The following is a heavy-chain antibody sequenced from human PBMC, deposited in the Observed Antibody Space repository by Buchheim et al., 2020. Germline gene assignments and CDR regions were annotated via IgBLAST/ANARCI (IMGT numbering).Heavy chain of an antibody. J-gene: IGHJ5*02. CDR1: GFTFSSYW. Sequence: EVQLVESGGGLVQPGGSLRLSCAASGFTFSSYWMSWVRQAPGKGLEWVANIKQDGSEKYYVDSVKGRFTISRDNATKSLYLQMNSLRAEDTAVYYCARVSGSGGSGGGSWFDPWGQGTL. CDR2: IKQDGSEK. D-gene: IGHD2-15*01. CDR3: ARVSGSGGSGGGSWFDP. V-gene: IGHV3-7*01.